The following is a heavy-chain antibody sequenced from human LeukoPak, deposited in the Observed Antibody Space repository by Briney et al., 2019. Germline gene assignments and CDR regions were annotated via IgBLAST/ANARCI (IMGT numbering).Heavy chain of an antibody. CDR2: ISYDGSNK. CDR3: ARDEGATVVTKYYFDY. V-gene: IGHV3-30*03. CDR1: GFTFSSYG. D-gene: IGHD4-23*01. J-gene: IGHJ4*02. Sequence: PGRSLRLSCAASGFTFSSYGMHWVRQAPGKGLEWVAVISYDGSNKYYADSVKGRFTISRDNSKNTLYLQMNSLRAEDTAVYYCARDEGATVVTKYYFDYWGQGTLVTVSS.